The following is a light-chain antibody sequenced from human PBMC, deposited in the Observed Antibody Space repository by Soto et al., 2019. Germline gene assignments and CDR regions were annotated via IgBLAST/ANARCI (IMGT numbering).Light chain of an antibody. J-gene: IGLJ2*01. V-gene: IGLV1-51*01. CDR1: SSNIGNNY. CDR2: DND. Sequence: QSALTQPPSVSAAPGQKVXISCSGSSSNIGNNYVFWYQQLPGTAPKLLIYDNDKRPSGIPDRFSGSKSGTSATLGITGLQTGDEADYYCATWDRSLXVGVFGGGTKLTVL. CDR3: ATWDRSLXVGV.